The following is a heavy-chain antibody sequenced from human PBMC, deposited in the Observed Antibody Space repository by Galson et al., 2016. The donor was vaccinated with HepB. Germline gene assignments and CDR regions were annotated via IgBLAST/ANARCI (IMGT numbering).Heavy chain of an antibody. Sequence: CAISGDSVSSNSATWNWIRQSPSRGLEWLGRTYYRSKWYNDYAVSVKSRITISPDTSKNQFSLHLNSVTPEDTAVYYCASASSGCNSYFDLWGRGTLVTVSS. CDR3: ASASSGCNSYFDL. D-gene: IGHD5-24*01. CDR2: TYYRSKWYN. J-gene: IGHJ2*01. V-gene: IGHV6-1*01. CDR1: GDSVSSNSAT.